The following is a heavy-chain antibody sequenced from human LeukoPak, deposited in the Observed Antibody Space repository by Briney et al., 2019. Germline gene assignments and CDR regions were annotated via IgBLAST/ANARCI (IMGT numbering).Heavy chain of an antibody. D-gene: IGHD5-24*01. J-gene: IGHJ4*02. CDR2: ITGDGSRT. Sequence: PGGSLRLSCAASGFLISGYWMHWVRQAPGKGRVWISLITGDGSRTIYADSVKGRFTISRANAKNTLYLKMNSLRAEDTAVYYCARYGVATTPFDYWGQGTLVTVSS. V-gene: IGHV3-74*01. CDR1: GFLISGYW. CDR3: ARYGVATTPFDY.